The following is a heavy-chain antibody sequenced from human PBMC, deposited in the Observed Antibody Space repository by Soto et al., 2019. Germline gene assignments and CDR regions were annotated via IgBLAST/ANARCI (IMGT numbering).Heavy chain of an antibody. J-gene: IGHJ4*02. D-gene: IGHD3-22*01. CDR2: ISTYSENT. CDR1: GYTFTSYS. Sequence: VASVKVSCKSSGYTFTSYSINWVRQAPGQGLEWMGWISTYSENTKHAQKFQGRVTMTTDTSTSTAYMELKSLRSDDTAVYYCARDANSDSGGYYSDYWGQGTLVTVSS. CDR3: ARDANSDSGGYYSDY. V-gene: IGHV1-18*01.